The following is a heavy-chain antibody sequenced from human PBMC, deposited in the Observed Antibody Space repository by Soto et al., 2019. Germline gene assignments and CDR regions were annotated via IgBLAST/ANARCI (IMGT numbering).Heavy chain of an antibody. CDR3: AKDSPSGYYDSSGYFPSLAPPDY. V-gene: IGHV3-23*01. J-gene: IGHJ4*02. CDR2: ISGSGGST. CDR1: GFTFSSYA. Sequence: EVRLLESGGGLVQPGGSLRLSCAASGFTFSSYAMSWVRQAPGKGLEWVSAISGSGGSTYYADSVKGRFTISRDNSKNTLYLQMNSLRAEDTAVYYCAKDSPSGYYDSSGYFPSLAPPDYWGQGTLVTVSS. D-gene: IGHD3-22*01.